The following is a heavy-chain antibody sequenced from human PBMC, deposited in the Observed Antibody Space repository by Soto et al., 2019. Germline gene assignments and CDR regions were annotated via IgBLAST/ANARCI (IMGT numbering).Heavy chain of an antibody. CDR1: GFTFSSYA. CDR3: AKSDHSGSYYGGFDY. Sequence: GGSLRLSCAASGFTFSSYAMSWVRQAPGKGLEWVSAISGSGGSTYYADSVKGRFTISRDNSKNTLYLQMNSLRAEDTAVYYCAKSDHSGSYYGGFDYWGQGTLVTVSS. CDR2: ISGSGGST. D-gene: IGHD1-26*01. J-gene: IGHJ4*02. V-gene: IGHV3-23*01.